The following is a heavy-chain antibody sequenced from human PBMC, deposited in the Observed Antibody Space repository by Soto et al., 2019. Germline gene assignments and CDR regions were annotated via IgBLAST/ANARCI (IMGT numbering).Heavy chain of an antibody. D-gene: IGHD2-21*01. CDR2: IKPDGSEE. Sequence: PGGSLRLSCTASGFSFSGCYMSWVRQAPGKGLEWVGNIKPDGSEENYVGSVKGRFTISRDNTKKSLYLQMNNLRAEDTAVYYCVCRPLCYWAQGPPVPVSA. CDR3: VCRPLCY. J-gene: IGHJ1*01. V-gene: IGHV3-7*01. CDR1: GFSFSGCY.